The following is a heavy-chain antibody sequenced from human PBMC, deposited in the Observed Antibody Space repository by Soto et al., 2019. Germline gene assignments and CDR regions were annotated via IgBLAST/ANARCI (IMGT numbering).Heavy chain of an antibody. V-gene: IGHV1-8*01. CDR2: MNPNSGNT. CDR1: GYTFTSYN. J-gene: IGHJ3*02. Sequence: ASVKVSCKASGYTFTSYNVNWARQATGRGLEWMGWMNPNSGNTGYAQKFQGRVTLTRNTSISTAYMEVSSLRSEDTAVYYCARASSGYGFDAFDMWGQGTMVTVSS. D-gene: IGHD5-12*01. CDR3: ARASSGYGFDAFDM.